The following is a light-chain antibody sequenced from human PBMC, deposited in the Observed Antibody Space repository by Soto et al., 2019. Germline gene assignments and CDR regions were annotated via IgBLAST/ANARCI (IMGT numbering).Light chain of an antibody. V-gene: IGLV1-40*01. J-gene: IGLJ3*02. CDR2: GNS. Sequence: QSVLTQPPSVSGAPGQRVTISCTGSSSNIVAGYDVHWYQQLPGTAPKLLIYGNSNRPSGVPDRFSGSKSGTSASLAITGLQAEDYADYYCQSYDSSLSVVFGGGTKLTVL. CDR3: QSYDSSLSVV. CDR1: SSNIVAGYD.